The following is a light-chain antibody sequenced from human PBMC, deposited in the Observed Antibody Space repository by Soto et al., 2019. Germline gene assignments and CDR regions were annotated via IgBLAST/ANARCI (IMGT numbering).Light chain of an antibody. CDR1: QSVGRN. CDR2: AAS. V-gene: IGKV3-15*01. CDR3: QEYSKWPLIT. Sequence: EIVVTQSPGILSVSPGDRATLSCRASQSVGRNLAWYQQKPGQAPTLLIYAASTRATGLPARFSGSGSGTDFTLTISSLQSEDFAVYYCQEYSKWPLITFGPGTRVD. J-gene: IGKJ3*01.